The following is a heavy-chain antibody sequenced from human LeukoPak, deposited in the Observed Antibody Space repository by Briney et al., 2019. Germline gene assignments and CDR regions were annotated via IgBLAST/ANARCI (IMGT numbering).Heavy chain of an antibody. CDR1: GFTLSSYE. CDR2: ISSSGSTI. J-gene: IGHJ5*02. V-gene: IGHV3-48*03. D-gene: IGHD2-21*01. CDR3: ARNLGSDSS. Sequence: GGSLRLSCAASGFTLSSYEMNWVRQAPGKGLEWVSYISSSGSTIYYADSVKGRFTISRDNAKNSLYLQMNSLRAEDTAMYYCARNLGSDSSWGQGTLVTVSS.